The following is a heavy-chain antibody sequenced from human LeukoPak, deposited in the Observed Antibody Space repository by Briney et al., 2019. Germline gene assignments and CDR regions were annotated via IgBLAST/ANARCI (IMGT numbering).Heavy chain of an antibody. D-gene: IGHD6-19*01. J-gene: IGHJ4*02. CDR2: IGGSDGST. Sequence: GGSLRLSCAASGFTFSSYAISWVRQAPGKGLEWVSAIGGSDGSTYYTDSVKGRFTISRDNSKNTLFLQINSLRAEDTAVYYCAKGVPGWPYYFDYWGQGTLVTVSS. CDR3: AKGVPGWPYYFDY. V-gene: IGHV3-23*01. CDR1: GFTFSSYA.